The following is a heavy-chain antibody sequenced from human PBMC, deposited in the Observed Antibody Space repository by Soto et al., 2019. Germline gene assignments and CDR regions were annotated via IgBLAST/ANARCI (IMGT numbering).Heavy chain of an antibody. V-gene: IGHV1-18*04. D-gene: IGHD2-2*03. CDR3: ASGYCSSTSCYGFDY. CDR2: ISAYNGNT. J-gene: IGHJ4*02. Sequence: GTPAEVTFKESCFIDDSNGSRWVRQETRQGLEWMGWISAYNGNTNYAQKLQGRVTMTTDTSTSTAYMELRSLRSDDTAVYYCASGYCSSTSCYGFDYWGQGNLVTVSS. CDR1: CFIDDSNG.